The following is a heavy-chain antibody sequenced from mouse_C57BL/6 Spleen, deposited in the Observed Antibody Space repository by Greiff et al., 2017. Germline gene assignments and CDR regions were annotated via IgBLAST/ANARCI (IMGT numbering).Heavy chain of an antibody. CDR2: IRLKSDNYAT. CDR1: GFTFSNYW. Sequence: EVQLQESGGGLVQPGGSMKLSCVASGFTFSNYWMNWVRQSPEKGLEWVAQIRLKSDNYATHYAESVKGRFTISRVDSKSSVYLQMNNLRAEDTGIYYCTDEGVVEGDYYAMDYWGQGTSVTVSS. CDR3: TDEGVVEGDYYAMDY. D-gene: IGHD1-1*01. V-gene: IGHV6-3*01. J-gene: IGHJ4*01.